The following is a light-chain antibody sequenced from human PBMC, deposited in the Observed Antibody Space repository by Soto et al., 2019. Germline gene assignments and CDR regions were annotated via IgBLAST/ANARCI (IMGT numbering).Light chain of an antibody. CDR3: MQATHWPIT. V-gene: IGKV2-30*01. CDR1: QSLVDSDGNTH. J-gene: IGKJ5*01. CDR2: KVS. Sequence: DVVMTQSPLFLPVTLGQPASVSCRSSQSLVDSDGNTHLSWYQQRPGQSPRRLIYKVSNRDSRVPDRFSGSGSGTDFALKISRVEADDVGVYYCMQATHWPITFGQGTRLEIK.